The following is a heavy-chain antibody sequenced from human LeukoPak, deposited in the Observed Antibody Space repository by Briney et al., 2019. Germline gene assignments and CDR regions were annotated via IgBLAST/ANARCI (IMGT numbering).Heavy chain of an antibody. CDR3: ARGLGDYVAYYMDV. D-gene: IGHD3-16*01. V-gene: IGHV3-20*04. CDR1: GFTFDDYG. Sequence: PGGSLRLSCAASGFTFDDYGMSWVRQAPGKGLEWVSGINWNGGSTGYADSVKGRFAISRDNDKNSLYLQMNSLRAEDTALYYCARGLGDYVAYYMDVWGKGTTVTVSS. J-gene: IGHJ6*03. CDR2: INWNGGST.